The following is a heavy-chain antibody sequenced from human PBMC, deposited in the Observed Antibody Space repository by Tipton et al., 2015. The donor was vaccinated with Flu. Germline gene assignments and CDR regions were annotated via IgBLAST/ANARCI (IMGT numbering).Heavy chain of an antibody. Sequence: PSLTCTVSRGSVSSRNWWAWVRQAPGQGPEWIGKVYRDGTTDYNSSLRSRVTISVETSKNQFFLRLNSVTAADTAVYYCATYFDTMYGVIIMARLDTWGQGIKVTVSS. CDR3: ATYFDTMYGVIIMARLDT. CDR2: VYRDGTT. J-gene: IGHJ5*02. V-gene: IGHV4-4*02. D-gene: IGHD3-9*01. CDR1: RGSVSSRNW.